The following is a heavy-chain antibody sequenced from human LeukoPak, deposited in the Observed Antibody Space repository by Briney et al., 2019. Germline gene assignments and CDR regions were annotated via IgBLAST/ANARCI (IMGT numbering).Heavy chain of an antibody. CDR2: INHSGGT. D-gene: IGHD2-2*01. J-gene: IGHJ3*02. CDR1: GGSFSGYY. Sequence: SETLSLTCAVYGGSFSGYYWSWIRQPPGKGLEWIGEINHSGGTNYNPSLKSRVTISVDTPKNQFSLKLSSVTVADTAVYYCARRYQQIDIWGQGTMVTVSS. V-gene: IGHV4-34*01. CDR3: ARRYQQIDI.